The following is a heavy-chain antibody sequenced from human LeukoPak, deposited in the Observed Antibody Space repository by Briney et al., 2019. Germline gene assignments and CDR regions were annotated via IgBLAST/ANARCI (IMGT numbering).Heavy chain of an antibody. CDR3: ATASRQWLAHFDY. D-gene: IGHD6-19*01. CDR1: GYTLTELS. CDR2: FGPEDGET. V-gene: IGHV1-24*01. Sequence: ASVKVSCKVSGYTLTELSMHWVRQAPGKGLEWMGGFGPEDGETIYAQKFQGRVTMTEDTSTDTAYMELSSLRSEDTAVYYCATASRQWLAHFDYWGQGTLSPSPQ. J-gene: IGHJ4*02.